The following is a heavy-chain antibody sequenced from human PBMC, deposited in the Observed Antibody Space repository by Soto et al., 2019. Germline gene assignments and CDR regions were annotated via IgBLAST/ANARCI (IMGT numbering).Heavy chain of an antibody. CDR2: IHYSETT. V-gene: IGHV4-59*01. Sequence: SETLSLTCTVSGTSISSYYWGWIRHPPWKGLEWMAHIHYSETTNYNLALASRVTLSVDTSKNQFSLKMTSVTAADRAMYFCARYNSYATDYWGLGTLVTVSS. D-gene: IGHD2-2*01. J-gene: IGHJ4*02. CDR1: GTSISSYY. CDR3: ARYNSYATDY.